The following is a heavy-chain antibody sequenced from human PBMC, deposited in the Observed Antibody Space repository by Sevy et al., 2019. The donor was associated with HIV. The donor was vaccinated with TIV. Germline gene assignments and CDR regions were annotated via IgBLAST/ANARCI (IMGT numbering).Heavy chain of an antibody. CDR2: IKQDGSEK. Sequence: GGSLRLSCAASGFTFSSYWMSWVRQAPGKGLEWVANIKQDGSEKYYVDSVKGRFTISRDNAKNSLYLQMNSLRAEDTAVYYSAREQVLRYSDWGFDPWGQGTLVTVSS. J-gene: IGHJ5*02. D-gene: IGHD3-9*01. CDR1: GFTFSSYW. V-gene: IGHV3-7*01. CDR3: AREQVLRYSDWGFDP.